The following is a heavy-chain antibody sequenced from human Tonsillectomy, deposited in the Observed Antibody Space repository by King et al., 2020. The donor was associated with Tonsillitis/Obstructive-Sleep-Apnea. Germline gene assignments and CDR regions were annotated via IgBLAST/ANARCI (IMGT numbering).Heavy chain of an antibody. CDR2: IDPSDSYT. CDR1: GCSFTSYW. V-gene: IGHV5-10-1*03. J-gene: IGHJ6*02. CDR3: ARHGDYYDTSGYYPYNSYAVDV. D-gene: IGHD3-22*01. Sequence: QLVQSGAEVKKPGESLRISCKGSGCSFTSYWISWVRQMPGKGLEGMGRIDPSDSYTTYSPSFQGHVTNSADKSISTAYLQWSSLKASDTAMYYCARHGDYYDTSGYYPYNSYAVDVWGQGTTVTVSS.